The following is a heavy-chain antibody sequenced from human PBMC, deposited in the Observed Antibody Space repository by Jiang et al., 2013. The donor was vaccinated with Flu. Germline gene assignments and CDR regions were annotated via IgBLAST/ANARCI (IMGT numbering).Heavy chain of an antibody. Sequence: EWIGYIYDTWSTNYSPPSKSRLTISVDTSKTQFSLNLRSVTAADTAVYFCARARAPEIAAYYFDSWGQGTLVTVSS. J-gene: IGHJ4*02. CDR3: ARARAPEIAAYYFDS. D-gene: IGHD6-13*01. V-gene: IGHV4-59*01. CDR2: IYDTWST.